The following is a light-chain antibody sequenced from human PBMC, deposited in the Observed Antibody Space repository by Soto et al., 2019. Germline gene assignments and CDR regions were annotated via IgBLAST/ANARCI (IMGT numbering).Light chain of an antibody. J-gene: IGKJ3*01. CDR2: GAS. Sequence: DLQMTQSPSSVSASAGDRVTITCRASQAISGWLAWYQQKPRKAPKLLIYGASSLQSGVPSRFSGSGSGTDFTLTISSLQPEDFASYFCQQANSFPPTFGPGTKVDVK. V-gene: IGKV1-12*01. CDR1: QAISGW. CDR3: QQANSFPPT.